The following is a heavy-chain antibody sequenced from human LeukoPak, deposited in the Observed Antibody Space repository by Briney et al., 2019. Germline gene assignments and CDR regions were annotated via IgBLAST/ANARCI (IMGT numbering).Heavy chain of an antibody. CDR2: ISYDGSNK. V-gene: IGHV3-30*03. CDR3: ARVGSRYCSGANCYDGF. CDR1: GFTFSSYG. D-gene: IGHD2-15*01. Sequence: GGSLRLSCAASGFTFSSYGMHWVRQAPGKGLEWVAVISYDGSNKCYADSVKGRFTISRDNSKNTLYLQMNNLRAEDTAIYYCARVGSRYCSGANCYDGFWGQGTLVSVSS. J-gene: IGHJ4*02.